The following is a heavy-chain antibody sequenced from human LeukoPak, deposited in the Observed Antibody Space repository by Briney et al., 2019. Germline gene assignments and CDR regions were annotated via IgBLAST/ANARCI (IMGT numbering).Heavy chain of an antibody. Sequence: GGSLRLSCAASGFTFSGYIMNWVRQAPGKGLEWVSFIGTSGNTIYYADSVKGRCTVSRDNAKNSLYMQRTSLRAEDTAVYYCARDQWLDYWGRGTLVTVSS. CDR3: ARDQWLDY. J-gene: IGHJ4*02. V-gene: IGHV3-48*01. CDR1: GFTFSGYI. D-gene: IGHD6-19*01. CDR2: IGTSGNTI.